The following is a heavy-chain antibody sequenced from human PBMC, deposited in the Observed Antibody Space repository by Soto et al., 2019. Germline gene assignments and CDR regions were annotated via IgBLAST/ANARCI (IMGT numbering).Heavy chain of an antibody. CDR2: IYQSGTT. Sequence: QVHLQESGPGLVKPSGTLSLTCVVSGGSFSSRDWWSWVRQSPGKGLEWIGEIYQSGTTNYNPSLRSRVTISIDRTKNQFSLKLTSVTAADTAIYYCARDLEGSGNSYSGDYWGRGPLVTVSS. CDR3: ARDLEGSGNSYSGDY. D-gene: IGHD3-10*01. V-gene: IGHV4-4*02. CDR1: GGSFSSRDW. J-gene: IGHJ4*02.